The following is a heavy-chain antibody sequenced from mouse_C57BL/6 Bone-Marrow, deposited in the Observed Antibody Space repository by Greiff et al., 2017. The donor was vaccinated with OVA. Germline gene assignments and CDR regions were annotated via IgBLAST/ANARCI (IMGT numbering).Heavy chain of an antibody. J-gene: IGHJ2*01. D-gene: IGHD1-1*01. CDR2: IYPGDGDT. CDR3: ARSYGSSSFDY. V-gene: IGHV1-82*01. Sequence: VQLQQSGPELVKPGASVKISCKASGYAFSSSWMNWVKQRPGKGLEWIGRIYPGDGDTNYNGKFKGKATLTADKSSSTAYMQLSSLTSADDAVYFCARSYGSSSFDYWGQGTTLTVSS. CDR1: GYAFSSSW.